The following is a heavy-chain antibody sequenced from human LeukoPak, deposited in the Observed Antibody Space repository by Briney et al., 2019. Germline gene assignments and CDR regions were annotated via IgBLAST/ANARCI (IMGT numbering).Heavy chain of an antibody. D-gene: IGHD4-11*01. J-gene: IGHJ6*02. V-gene: IGHV3-48*03. CDR2: ISSSGSTI. CDR3: ARETRTTYYCYGMDV. CDR1: GFTFSSYE. Sequence: PGGSLRLSCAASGFTFSSYEMNWVRQAPGKGLEWVSYISSSGSTIYYADSVKGRFTISRDNAKNSLYLQMNSLRAEDTAVYYCARETRTTYYCYGMDVWGQGTTVTVSS.